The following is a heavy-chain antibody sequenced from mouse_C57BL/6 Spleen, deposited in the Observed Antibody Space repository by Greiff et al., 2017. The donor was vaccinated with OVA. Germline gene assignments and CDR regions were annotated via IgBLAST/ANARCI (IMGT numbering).Heavy chain of an antibody. Sequence: EVQLQQSGTVLARPGASVKMSCKTSGYTFTSYWMHWVKQRPGQGLEWIGAIHPGNSDTSYNQKFKGKAKLTAVTSASTAYMELSSLTNEDTAVYYCTRVIYYYGSSHLYAMDYWGQGTSVTVSS. V-gene: IGHV1-5*01. CDR2: IHPGNSDT. D-gene: IGHD1-1*01. CDR3: TRVIYYYGSSHLYAMDY. J-gene: IGHJ4*01. CDR1: GYTFTSYW.